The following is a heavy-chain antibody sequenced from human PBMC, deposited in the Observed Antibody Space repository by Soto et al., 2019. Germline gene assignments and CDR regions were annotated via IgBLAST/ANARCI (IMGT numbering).Heavy chain of an antibody. CDR2: ISGSGGST. V-gene: IGHV3-23*01. CDR1: GFTFSSYA. J-gene: IGHJ6*02. CDR3: AKDQVAEPYYGMDV. Sequence: PGGSLRLSCAASGFTFSSYAMSWVRQAPGKGLEWVSAISGSGGSTYYADSVKGRFTISRDNSKNTLYLQMNSLRAEDTAVYYCAKDQVAEPYYGMDVWGQGTTVTVS. D-gene: IGHD6-19*01.